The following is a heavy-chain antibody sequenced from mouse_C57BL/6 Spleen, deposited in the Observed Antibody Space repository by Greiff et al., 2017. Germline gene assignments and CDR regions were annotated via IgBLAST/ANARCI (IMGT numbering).Heavy chain of an antibody. D-gene: IGHD2-10*01. Sequence: VQLKESGAELVRPGASVKLSCTASGFNIKDYYMHWVKQRPEQGLEWIGRIDPADGDTEYAPKFQGKATMTVDTSSNTAYLQLSSLTSEDTAVYYCTKAYYGNPYAMDYWGQGTSVTVSS. J-gene: IGHJ4*01. CDR1: GFNIKDYY. CDR2: IDPADGDT. V-gene: IGHV14-1*01. CDR3: TKAYYGNPYAMDY.